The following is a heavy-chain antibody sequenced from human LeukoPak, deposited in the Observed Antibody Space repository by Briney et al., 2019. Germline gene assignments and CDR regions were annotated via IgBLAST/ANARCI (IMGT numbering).Heavy chain of an antibody. CDR1: GFTFDDYA. D-gene: IGHD3-22*01. CDR2: ISWNSGRI. V-gene: IGHV3-9*01. Sequence: GRSLRLSCAASGFTFDDYAMHWVRQAPGKGLEWVSGISWNSGRIGYADSVKGRFTISRDNAKNSLYLQMNSLRAEDTALYYCAKGGYDSSGSPFDYWGQGTLVTVSS. J-gene: IGHJ4*02. CDR3: AKGGYDSSGSPFDY.